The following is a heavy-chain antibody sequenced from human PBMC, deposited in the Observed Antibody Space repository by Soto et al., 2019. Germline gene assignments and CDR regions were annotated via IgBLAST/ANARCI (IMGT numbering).Heavy chain of an antibody. Sequence: GASVKVSCKASGGTFSSYAISWVRQAPGQGLEWMGGIIPIFGTANYAQKFQGRVTITADESTSTAYMELSSLRSEDTAVYYCARPLGSGSYRSPFDYWGQGTLVTVSS. V-gene: IGHV1-69*13. J-gene: IGHJ4*02. CDR3: ARPLGSGSYRSPFDY. CDR1: GGTFSSYA. D-gene: IGHD3-10*01. CDR2: IIPIFGTA.